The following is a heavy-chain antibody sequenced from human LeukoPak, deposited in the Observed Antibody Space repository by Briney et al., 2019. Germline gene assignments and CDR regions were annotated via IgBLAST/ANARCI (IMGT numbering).Heavy chain of an antibody. V-gene: IGHV5-51*01. D-gene: IGHD3-9*01. CDR1: GYSFSGYW. Sequence: KGGESLKISCEASGYSFSGYWIGWVRQMPGKGLEWMAILYPGNSETRYSPSFQGQVTVSADESISTAYLQWCSLKASDTAMYYCVGSTGFPYYFDYWGQGTLVTVSS. CDR3: VGSTGFPYYFDY. J-gene: IGHJ4*02. CDR2: LYPGNSET.